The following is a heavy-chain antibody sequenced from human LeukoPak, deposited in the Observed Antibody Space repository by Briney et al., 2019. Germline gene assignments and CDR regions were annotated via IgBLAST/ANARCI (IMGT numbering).Heavy chain of an antibody. J-gene: IGHJ4*02. CDR1: GFTLSSYA. D-gene: IGHD3-16*01. CDR3: AKGYYDYVRGSYYFDY. V-gene: IGHV3-23*01. CDR2: IRGSGGST. Sequence: GGSLILSCAASGFTLSSYAMSWVRKAPGKGLEWVSAIRGSGGSTYYADSVKGRFTISRDNSRDTLYLQMNSLRAEDTAVYYCAKGYYDYVRGSYYFDYWGQGTLVTVSS.